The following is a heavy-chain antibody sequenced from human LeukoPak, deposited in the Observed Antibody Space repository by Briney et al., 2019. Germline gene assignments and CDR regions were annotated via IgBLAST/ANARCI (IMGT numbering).Heavy chain of an antibody. CDR3: ARHNSGSFYYYYYMDV. D-gene: IGHD1-26*01. CDR1: GYSITSYW. V-gene: IGHV5-51*01. Sequence: GESLKISCKGSGYSITSYWIGWVRQMPGKGLEWMGIIYPGDSDTRYSPSFQGQVTISADKSISTAYLQWSSLKASDTAMYYCARHNSGSFYYYYYMDVWGKGTTVTVSS. CDR2: IYPGDSDT. J-gene: IGHJ6*03.